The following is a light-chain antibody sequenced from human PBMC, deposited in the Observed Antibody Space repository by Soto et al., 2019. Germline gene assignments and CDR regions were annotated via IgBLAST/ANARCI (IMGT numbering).Light chain of an antibody. CDR3: QQYGSSPRT. J-gene: IGKJ1*01. CDR1: QSVSSSY. Sequence: EVVLPQSPGTLSLSPGERATLSCRASQSVSSSYLAWYQQKPGQAPRLLIYGASSRATGIPDRVSGSGSGTDFTLTISRLEPEDGAVDDGQQYGSSPRTFGQGTKVDIK. CDR2: GAS. V-gene: IGKV3-20*01.